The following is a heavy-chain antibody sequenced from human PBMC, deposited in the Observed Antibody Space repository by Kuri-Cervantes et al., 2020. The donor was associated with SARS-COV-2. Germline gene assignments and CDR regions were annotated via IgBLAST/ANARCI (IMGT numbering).Heavy chain of an antibody. V-gene: IGHV4-34*01. CDR3: ARVLRYYDSSGYLGSFDP. CDR1: YGTLTGYQ. CDR2: INHRGDT. Sequence: SQTLSLTCALHYGTLTGYQWSWIRQPPGRGLEWIGGINHRGDTNYNPSLKSRVTMSVDTSKNQFSLKLSSVTAADTAVYYCARVLRYYDSSGYLGSFDPWGQGTLVTVSS. J-gene: IGHJ5*02. D-gene: IGHD3-22*01.